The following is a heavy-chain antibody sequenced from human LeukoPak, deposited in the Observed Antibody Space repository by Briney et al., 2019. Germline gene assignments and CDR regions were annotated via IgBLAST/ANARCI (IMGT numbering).Heavy chain of an antibody. V-gene: IGHV3-20*04. CDR1: GFTFDDYG. J-gene: IGHJ4*02. CDR3: ARMNSLRWELLRFDY. D-gene: IGHD1-26*01. CDR2: INWNGGST. Sequence: PGGSLRLSCAASGFTFDDYGMSWVRQAPGKGLEWVSGINWNGGSTGYADSVKGRFTISRDNARNSLYLQMNNLRAEDTALYYCARMNSLRWELLRFDYWGQGTLVTVSS.